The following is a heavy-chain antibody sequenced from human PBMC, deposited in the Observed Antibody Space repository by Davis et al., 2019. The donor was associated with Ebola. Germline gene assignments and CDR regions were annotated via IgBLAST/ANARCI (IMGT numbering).Heavy chain of an antibody. V-gene: IGHV4-31*03. D-gene: IGHD3-22*01. CDR2: IYYSGST. CDR1: GGSISRGGSY. Sequence: PSETLSLTCTVSGGSISRGGSYWTWIRQHPGKGLEWIGYIYYSGSTYYNPSLKSRVTISLDTSKNQFSLNLYSLTAADTAVYYCARDLRYDSSGYDYYFYMDVWGKGTTVTVSS. J-gene: IGHJ6*03. CDR3: ARDLRYDSSGYDYYFYMDV.